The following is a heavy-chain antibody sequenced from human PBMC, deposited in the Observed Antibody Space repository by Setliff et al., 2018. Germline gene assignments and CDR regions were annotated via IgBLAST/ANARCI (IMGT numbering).Heavy chain of an antibody. V-gene: IGHV4-38-2*02. CDR2: IYHRGGT. D-gene: IGHD1-1*01. J-gene: IGHJ3*01. CDR1: GISITSGHY. Sequence: PSETLSLTCTVSGISITSGHYWGWIRQPPGKGLEWIATIYHRGGTYYNPSLDSRVTISLDTSKNQYSLRLRSVTAADTAVYYCASPRRDDLDTPFDAFDLWGQGTKVTVSS. CDR3: ASPRRDDLDTPFDAFDL.